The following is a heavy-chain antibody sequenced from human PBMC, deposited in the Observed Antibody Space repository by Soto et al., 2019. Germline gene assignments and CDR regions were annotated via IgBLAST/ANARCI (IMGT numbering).Heavy chain of an antibody. J-gene: IGHJ4*02. CDR1: GFTFPNDW. V-gene: IGHV3-74*01. CDR3: AGDDGRGLKY. Sequence: EVQVVESGGGLVQPGESLRLSCAASGFTFPNDWMHRSRQSPGKGLVWVSHIRGDATTTNYAESVKGRFTISRDNARNTLYLQMNNLRVEDTAVYYCAGDDGRGLKYWGQGTLVTVSS. CDR2: IRGDATTT.